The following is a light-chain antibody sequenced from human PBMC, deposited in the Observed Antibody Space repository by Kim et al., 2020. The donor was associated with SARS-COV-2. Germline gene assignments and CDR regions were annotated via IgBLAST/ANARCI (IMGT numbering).Light chain of an antibody. Sequence: ETVLTQSPATLSLSPGEEATLSCRASQSISNFLVWYQQKPGQPPRLLIYDSFNRATGIPARFSGGGSGTDFTLTISSLEPDDSAIYYCQQRRHWPLTFGGGTKVEIK. CDR2: DSF. V-gene: IGKV3-11*01. J-gene: IGKJ4*01. CDR3: QQRRHWPLT. CDR1: QSISNF.